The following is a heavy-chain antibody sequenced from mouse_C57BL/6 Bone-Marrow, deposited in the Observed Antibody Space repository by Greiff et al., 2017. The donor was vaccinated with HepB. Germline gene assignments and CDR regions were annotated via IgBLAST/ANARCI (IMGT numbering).Heavy chain of an antibody. J-gene: IGHJ4*01. Sequence: EVKLLESGGGLVQPGGSLKLSCAASGFTFSDYGMSWVRQAPRKGPVWVAFISNLAYSIYYADTVTGRFTISRENAKNTLYLEMSSLRSEDTAMYYCARPGYKGAIDYWGQGTSVTVSS. D-gene: IGHD1-3*01. CDR1: GFTFSDYG. CDR3: ARPGYKGAIDY. CDR2: ISNLAYSI. V-gene: IGHV5-15*01.